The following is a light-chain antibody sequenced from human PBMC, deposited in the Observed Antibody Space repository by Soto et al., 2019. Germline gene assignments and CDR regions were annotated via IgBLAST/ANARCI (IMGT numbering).Light chain of an antibody. V-gene: IGKV1-39*01. CDR3: IQDYNYPRT. CDR1: RSISDC. CDR2: AAS. Sequence: IQMTQSPPSLSATVGDRVTITCRASRSISDCLNWHKQKPGEAPELLIYAASSLQSGVPSRFSGSGSGTDFTLTIRSLQPEDFATYYCIQDYNYPRTFGQGTKVDIK. J-gene: IGKJ1*01.